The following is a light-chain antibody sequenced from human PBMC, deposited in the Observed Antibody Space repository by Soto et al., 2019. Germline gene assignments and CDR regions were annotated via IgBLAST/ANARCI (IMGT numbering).Light chain of an antibody. J-gene: IGLJ2*01. Sequence: QSALIQPPSASGSPGQSVTISCTGTRSDVGAYNYVSWYQQHPGKAPKPMIYDVSQRPSGVPDRFSGSKSGNTASLTVSGLQAEDEADYYCSSYAVNNNLVFGGVTKLTVL. CDR3: SSYAVNNNLV. CDR1: RSDVGAYNY. V-gene: IGLV2-8*01. CDR2: DVS.